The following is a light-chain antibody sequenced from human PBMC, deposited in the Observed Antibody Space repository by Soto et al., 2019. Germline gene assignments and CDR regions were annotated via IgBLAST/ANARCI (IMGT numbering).Light chain of an antibody. CDR3: NSYTSSTTWV. CDR2: EVS. V-gene: IGLV2-14*01. Sequence: QSALTQPASVSGSPGQSITISCTGTSSDVGGYNYVSWYQQNPGKAPKLLIYEVSNRPSGVSNRFSGSKSGNTASLTVSGLQAEDEAYYYCNSYTSSTTWVFGGGTKLTVL. CDR1: SSDVGGYNY. J-gene: IGLJ3*02.